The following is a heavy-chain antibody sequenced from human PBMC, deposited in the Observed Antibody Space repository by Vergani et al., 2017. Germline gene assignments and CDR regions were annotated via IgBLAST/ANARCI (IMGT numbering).Heavy chain of an antibody. J-gene: IGHJ6*02. D-gene: IGHD3-10*01. V-gene: IGHV3-9*01. CDR1: GFTFDDYA. CDR3: AKDWGGLLWFGEVGMDV. Sequence: EVQLVESGGGLVQPGRSLRLSCAASGFTFDDYAMHWVRQAPGKGLEWVSVISWNSGSIGYADSVKGRFTISRDNSKNSLYLQMNSLRAEDTALYYCAKDWGGLLWFGEVGMDVWGQGTTVTVSS. CDR2: ISWNSGSI.